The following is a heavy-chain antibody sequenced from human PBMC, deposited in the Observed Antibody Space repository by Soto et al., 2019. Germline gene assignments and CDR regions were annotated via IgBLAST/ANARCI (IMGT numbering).Heavy chain of an antibody. V-gene: IGHV1-69*02. CDR2: NIPILGIT. CDR3: ASDYYYDSSGYLEYFQH. J-gene: IGHJ1*01. CDR1: GGTVSRYT. Sequence: VQLVQSGAEVKKPGSSVKVSCKASGGTVSRYTIIWVRQAPGQGLEWMGRNIPILGITNYAQKFQGRVTITADKSTSTDYMELSSLRSEDTAVYSCASDYYYDSSGYLEYFQHWGQGTLVTVSS. D-gene: IGHD3-22*01.